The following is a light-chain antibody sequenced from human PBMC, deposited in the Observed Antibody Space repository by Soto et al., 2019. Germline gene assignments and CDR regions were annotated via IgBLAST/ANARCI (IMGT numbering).Light chain of an antibody. Sequence: DIQMTQSPSSLSASVGDRVTITCRASQSIRTFLNWYQQKPGKAPKLLIYGASNLESGVPSTFSGSGSGTDFTLTISSLQPEDFATYYCQQCFSTPLLTFGGGTKVEIK. CDR2: GAS. CDR1: QSIRTF. V-gene: IGKV1-39*01. J-gene: IGKJ4*01. CDR3: QQCFSTPLLT.